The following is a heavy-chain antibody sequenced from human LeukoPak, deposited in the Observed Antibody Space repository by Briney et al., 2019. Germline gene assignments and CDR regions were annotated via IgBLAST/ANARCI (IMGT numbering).Heavy chain of an antibody. D-gene: IGHD1-1*01. CDR1: GFTFGDYA. J-gene: IGHJ4*02. CDR3: AKGAVGTTPRYYFDY. V-gene: IGHV3-23*01. Sequence: GGSLRLSCTASGFTFGDYAMSWVRQAPGKGLEWVSAISGSGGSTYYADSVKGRFTISRDNSKNTLYLQMNSLRAEDTAVYYCAKGAVGTTPRYYFDYWGQGILVTVSS. CDR2: ISGSGGST.